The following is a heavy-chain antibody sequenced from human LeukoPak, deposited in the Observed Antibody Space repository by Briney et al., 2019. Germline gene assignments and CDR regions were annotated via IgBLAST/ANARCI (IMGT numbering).Heavy chain of an antibody. CDR1: GFTVSSNY. J-gene: IGHJ4*02. Sequence: GGSLRLSCAASGFTVSSNYMSWVRQAPGKGLEWVSVIYSGGSTYYADSVKGRFTISRDNSKNTLYLQMNSRRAEDTALYYCARDRIAVAGIPFDYWGQGTLVTVSS. CDR2: IYSGGST. D-gene: IGHD6-19*01. CDR3: ARDRIAVAGIPFDY. V-gene: IGHV3-53*01.